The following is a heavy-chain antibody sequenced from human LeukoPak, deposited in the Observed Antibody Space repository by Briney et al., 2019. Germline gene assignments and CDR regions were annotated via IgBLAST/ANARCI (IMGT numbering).Heavy chain of an antibody. D-gene: IGHD3-22*01. CDR1: GGTFSSYA. Sequence: SVKVSCMASGGTFSSYAISWVRPAPGQGLEWMGRIIPICGTANYAQKFQGRVTITTDESTSTAYMELSSLRSEDTAVYYCARDYYDSSGYYLDYYYYYMDVWGKGTTVTVSS. CDR2: IIPICGTA. V-gene: IGHV1-69*05. CDR3: ARDYYDSSGYYLDYYYYYMDV. J-gene: IGHJ6*03.